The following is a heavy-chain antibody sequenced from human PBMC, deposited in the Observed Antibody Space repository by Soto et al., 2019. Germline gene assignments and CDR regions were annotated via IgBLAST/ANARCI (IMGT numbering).Heavy chain of an antibody. J-gene: IGHJ6*02. CDR2: IYYSGST. Sequence: SETLSLTCTVSGGSISSSSYYWGWIRQPPGKGLEWIGSIYYSGSTYYNPSLKSRVTISVDTSKNQFSLKLSSVTAADTAVYYCARGAREITFGGVIVLDYYGMDVWGQGTTVT. CDR1: GGSISSSSYY. V-gene: IGHV4-39*01. D-gene: IGHD3-16*02. CDR3: ARGAREITFGGVIVLDYYGMDV.